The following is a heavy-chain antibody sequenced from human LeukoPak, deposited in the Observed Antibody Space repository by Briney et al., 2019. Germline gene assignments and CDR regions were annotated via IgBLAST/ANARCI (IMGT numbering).Heavy chain of an antibody. CDR2: IYTSGST. V-gene: IGHV4-61*02. Sequence: PSETVSLTCTVSGGSISSGSYYWSWIRQPAGKGLEWIGRIYTSGSTNYNPSLKSRVTISVDTSKNQFSLKLSSVTAADTAVYYCAGGGMEWLSLYYFDYWGQGTLVTVSS. CDR3: AGGGMEWLSLYYFDY. J-gene: IGHJ4*02. CDR1: GGSISSGSYY. D-gene: IGHD3-3*01.